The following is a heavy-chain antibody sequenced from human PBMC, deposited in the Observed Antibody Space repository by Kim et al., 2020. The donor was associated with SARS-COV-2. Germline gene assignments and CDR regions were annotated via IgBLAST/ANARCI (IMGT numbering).Heavy chain of an antibody. CDR3: ATSGGSGDGYNYPPRDYYGMDV. CDR2: IYYSGST. J-gene: IGHJ6*02. Sequence: SETLSLTCTVSGGSISSYYWSWIRQPPGKGLEWIGYIYYSGSTNYNPSLKSRVTISVDTSKNQFSLKLSSVTAADTAVYYCATSGGSGDGYNYPPRDYYGMDVWGQGTTVTVSS. V-gene: IGHV4-59*13. CDR1: GGSISSYY. D-gene: IGHD5-12*01.